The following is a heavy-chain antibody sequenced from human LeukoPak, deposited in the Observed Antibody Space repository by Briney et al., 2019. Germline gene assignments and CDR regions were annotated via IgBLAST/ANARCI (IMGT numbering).Heavy chain of an antibody. CDR1: GFTFGDYA. D-gene: IGHD5-18*01. CDR3: VRRDSYAYGYFDS. J-gene: IGHJ4*02. CDR2: IGSKAYGAAT. Sequence: PGGSLRLSCTTSGFTFGDYAMNWVRQAPGKGLEWVAFIGSKAYGAATDYAASVKGRFTISRDDSKSIAYLQMNSLKTEDTAVYYCVRRDSYAYGYFDSWGQGTLVTVSS. V-gene: IGHV3-49*04.